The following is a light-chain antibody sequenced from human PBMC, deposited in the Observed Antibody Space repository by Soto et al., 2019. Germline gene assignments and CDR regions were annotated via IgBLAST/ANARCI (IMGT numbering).Light chain of an antibody. CDR3: AAWDATLDGYV. V-gene: IGLV1-44*01. J-gene: IGLJ1*01. CDR2: SYV. CDR1: SSNLGDNT. Sequence: QSVLTQPPSASGTPGQRVTISCSTSSSNLGDNTVNWYQHVPGTAPKLLIYSYVQRPSGVPDRFSGSRSGTSASLAISGLQSEDEADYYCAAWDATLDGYVFGTGTKVTVL.